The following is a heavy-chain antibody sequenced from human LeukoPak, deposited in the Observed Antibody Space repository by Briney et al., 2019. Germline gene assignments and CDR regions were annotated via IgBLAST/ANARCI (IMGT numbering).Heavy chain of an antibody. CDR2: ISSDGSDT. CDR1: GFNFASRW. V-gene: IGHV3-74*01. J-gene: IGHJ5*01. CDR3: ARHFDGKGSFDF. D-gene: IGHD4-23*01. Sequence: GGSLRLSCAASGFNFASRWMHWVRQVPGKGLVWVSRISSDGSDTTYADSVKGRFTISRDDVKKIVYLQMRSLRVEDTAVYYCARHFDGKGSFDFWGQGTLVTVSS.